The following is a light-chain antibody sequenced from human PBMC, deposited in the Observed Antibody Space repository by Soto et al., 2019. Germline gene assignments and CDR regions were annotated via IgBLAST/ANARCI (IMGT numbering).Light chain of an antibody. CDR2: KES. Sequence: DIQMTQSPSTLSASVGDIVTITCRASQSISSWLAWYQQKPGKAPKLLIYKESSLESGVPPRFSGSGSGTEFTLTISSLQPDDFATYYCQQYNSDSRTFGQGTKVEI. CDR3: QQYNSDSRT. CDR1: QSISSW. J-gene: IGKJ1*01. V-gene: IGKV1-5*03.